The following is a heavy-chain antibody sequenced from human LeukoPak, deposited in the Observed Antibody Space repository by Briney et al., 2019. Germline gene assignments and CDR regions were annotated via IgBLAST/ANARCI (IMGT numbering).Heavy chain of an antibody. D-gene: IGHD5-12*01. J-gene: IGHJ3*02. Sequence: GGSLRLSCAASGFTFRSYGMQGVRQARGKGGEGVAVIWYDGSNKYYADSVKGRFTISRDNSKTTLYLQMNSLRAKDTAVYHCAREAIVATIRGAFDIWGQGTMVTVSS. CDR1: GFTFRSYG. CDR2: IWYDGSNK. CDR3: AREAIVATIRGAFDI. V-gene: IGHV3-33*01.